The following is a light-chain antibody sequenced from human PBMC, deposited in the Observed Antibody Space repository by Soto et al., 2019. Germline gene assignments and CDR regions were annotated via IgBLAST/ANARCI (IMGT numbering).Light chain of an antibody. CDR3: QQLHTYPYT. J-gene: IGKJ2*01. V-gene: IGKV1-9*01. CDR2: AAS. CDR1: QGISSF. Sequence: DIQLTQSPSFLSASVGDRVTITCRASQGISSFLAWYQQKPGGTPKLLIYAASTLQSGVPSRFSGSGSGPDFTLPITSLQPEDFATSYRQQLHTYPYTFGQGTKLEIK.